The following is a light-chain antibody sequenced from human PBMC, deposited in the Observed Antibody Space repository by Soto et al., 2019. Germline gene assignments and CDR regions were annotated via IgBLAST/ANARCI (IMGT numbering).Light chain of an antibody. J-gene: IGKJ1*01. CDR2: GVS. V-gene: IGKV3D-15*01. CDR1: QSVNSN. Sequence: EIVFTQSPGTLSLSPGERATLSCRASQSVNSNYLAWHQQKPGQAPRLLIYGVSSRATGIPARFSGSGSGTEFTLTISSLQSEDFAVYYCQQYNNWPRTFGQGTKVDIK. CDR3: QQYNNWPRT.